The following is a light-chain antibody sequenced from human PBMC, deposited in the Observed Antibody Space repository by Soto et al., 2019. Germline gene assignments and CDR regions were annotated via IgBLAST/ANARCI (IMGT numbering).Light chain of an antibody. V-gene: IGKV3-15*01. Sequence: EIVMTQSPATLSVSPGERATLSCRASQSVRSNLAGYQQKPGQAPRLLLYDASTRATGIPARFSGSGSGTEYTLTIRSLQSEDSAVYYCQQCSWHPFSVTFGGGTKVEIK. CDR2: DAS. CDR3: QQCSWHPFSVT. CDR1: QSVRSN. J-gene: IGKJ4*01.